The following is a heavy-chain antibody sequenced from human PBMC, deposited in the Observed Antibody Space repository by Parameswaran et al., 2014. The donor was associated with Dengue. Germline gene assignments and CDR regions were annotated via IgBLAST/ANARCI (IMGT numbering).Heavy chain of an antibody. D-gene: IGHD3-3*01. V-gene: IGHV1-46*01. CDR2: INPSRGST. Sequence: WVRQAPGQGLEWMGVINPSRGSTSYALRFQGRVTMTSDTSTRTVSMELTSLTSEDTALYYCARDDWNGEAINPGGYWGQGTLVTVSS. J-gene: IGHJ4*02. CDR3: ARDDWNGEAINPGGY.